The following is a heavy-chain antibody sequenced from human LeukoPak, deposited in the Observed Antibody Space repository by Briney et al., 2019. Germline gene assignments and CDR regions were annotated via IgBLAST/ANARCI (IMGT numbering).Heavy chain of an antibody. CDR2: ISFSGYS. CDR3: ARAGSSSWYTLAADY. D-gene: IGHD6-13*01. CDR1: GGSISSYY. J-gene: IGHJ4*02. V-gene: IGHV4-59*01. Sequence: SETLSLTCTVSGGSISSYYWSWIRQPPGKGLEWIGYISFSGYSNYNPSLKSRVTISIDASKNQFSLDLSSVTAADTAVYYCARAGSSSWYTLAADYWGQGTLVTVSS.